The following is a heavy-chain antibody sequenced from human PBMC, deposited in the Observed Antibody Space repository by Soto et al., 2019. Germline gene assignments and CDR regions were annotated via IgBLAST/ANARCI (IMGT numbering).Heavy chain of an antibody. CDR2: ISSSSSTI. CDR3: ARDRRAVTTN. Sequence: GSLRLSCAASGFTFSSYSMNWVRQAPGKGLEWVSYISSSSSTIYYADSVKGRFTISRDNAKNSLYLQMNSLRAEDTAVYYCARDRRAVTTNWGQGTLVTVSS. CDR1: GFTFSSYS. V-gene: IGHV3-48*01. J-gene: IGHJ4*02. D-gene: IGHD4-17*01.